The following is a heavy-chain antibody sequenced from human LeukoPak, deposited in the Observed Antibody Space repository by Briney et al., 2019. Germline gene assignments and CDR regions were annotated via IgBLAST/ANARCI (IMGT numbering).Heavy chain of an antibody. V-gene: IGHV4-34*01. CDR2: VSHSGST. CDR3: AHTESILTGNSPSDV. D-gene: IGHD3-9*01. CDR1: GRSFSNYY. Sequence: SETLSLTCAVYGRSFSNYYWNWIRQPPGKGLEWIGEVSHSGSTNHNSSLKSRVSISVDTSKNQFSLKLRSVTAADTAVYYCAHTESILTGNSPSDVWGQGTTVIVSS. J-gene: IGHJ6*02.